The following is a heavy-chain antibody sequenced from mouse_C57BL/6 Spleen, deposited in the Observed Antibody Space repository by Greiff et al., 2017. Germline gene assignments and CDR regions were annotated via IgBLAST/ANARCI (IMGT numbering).Heavy chain of an antibody. CDR2: IDPSASET. CDR1: GYTFTSYW. D-gene: IGHD2-2*01. V-gene: IGHV1-52*01. CDR3: SRGEKCLRFDY. J-gene: IGHJ2*01. Sequence: VQLQQPGAELVRPGSSVKLSCKASGYTFTSYWMHWVKQRPIQGLEWIGNIDPSASETQSNQKFKDKATLTVDKSSSPAYMQLSSLTSEDSAVYYGSRGEKCLRFDYWGQGTTLTVSS.